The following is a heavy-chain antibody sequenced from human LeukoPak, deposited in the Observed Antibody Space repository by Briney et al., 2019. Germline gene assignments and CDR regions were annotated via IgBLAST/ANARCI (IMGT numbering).Heavy chain of an antibody. Sequence: GGSLRLSCVTSGFRFDDNAMSWVRQAPGKGLEWVGLIRSNVFGGTTEYAASVRGRFSISRDGSKSIAYLQMNSLKTEDSAIYYCTKLHFHDSSGYYTLLPLGAFDIWGQGTMVTVSS. J-gene: IGHJ3*02. CDR3: TKLHFHDSSGYYTLLPLGAFDI. V-gene: IGHV3-49*04. D-gene: IGHD3-22*01. CDR1: GFRFDDNA. CDR2: IRSNVFGGTT.